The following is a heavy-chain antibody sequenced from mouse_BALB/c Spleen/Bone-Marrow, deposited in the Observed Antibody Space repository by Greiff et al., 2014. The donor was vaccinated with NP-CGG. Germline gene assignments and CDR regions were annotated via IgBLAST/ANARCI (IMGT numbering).Heavy chain of an antibody. V-gene: IGHV1-80*01. CDR2: IYPGDGDT. CDR3: ARGVPMDY. CDR1: GYAFSSYW. Sequence: QVQLQQPGAELVRPGSSVKISCKASGYAFSSYWMNWVKQRPGQGLEWIGQIYPGDGDTNYNGKFKGKATLTADKSSSTACMQLSSLTSEDSAVYFCARGVPMDYWGQGTSVTVSS. J-gene: IGHJ4*01.